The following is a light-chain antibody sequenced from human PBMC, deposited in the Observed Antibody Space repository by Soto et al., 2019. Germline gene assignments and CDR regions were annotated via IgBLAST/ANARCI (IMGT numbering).Light chain of an antibody. V-gene: IGKV1-39*01. CDR2: AES. Sequence: PMTQSPASLSASVGDRVTITCRASQFINNYLNGYQQKPGKAPTLLIFAESSLRSGVPSRFSGSGSGTDFTLTISRLQPEDFATYYCQQYNSYSFGQGTKVDIK. CDR1: QFINNY. CDR3: QQYNSYS. J-gene: IGKJ1*01.